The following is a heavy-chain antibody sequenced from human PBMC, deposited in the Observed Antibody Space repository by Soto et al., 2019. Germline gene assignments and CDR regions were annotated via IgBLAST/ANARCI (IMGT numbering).Heavy chain of an antibody. D-gene: IGHD3-16*01. V-gene: IGHV4-59*12. CDR2: VYYSGKS. Sequence: PSETLSLTCTVSGGSISSYYWFWIRQSPGRGLEWIGYVYYSGKSNYNPSLESRVTMSVDTSENQFSLKLNSVTAADTAVYYCTGGARLGDGRYMAVWGKGTTVTVSS. CDR3: TGGARLGDGRYMAV. J-gene: IGHJ6*03. CDR1: GGSISSYY.